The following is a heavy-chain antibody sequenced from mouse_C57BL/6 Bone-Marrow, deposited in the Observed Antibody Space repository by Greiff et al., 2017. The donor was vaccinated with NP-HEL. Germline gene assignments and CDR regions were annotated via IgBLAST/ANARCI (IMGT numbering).Heavy chain of an antibody. Sequence: EVHLVESEGGLVQPGSSMKLSCTASGFTFSDYYMAWVRQVPEKGLEWVANINYDGSSTYYLDSLKSRFIISRDNAKNILYLQMSSLKSEDTATYYCARDRGGYRGYFDYWGQGTTLTVSS. V-gene: IGHV5-16*01. J-gene: IGHJ2*01. CDR2: INYDGSST. CDR1: GFTFSDYY. CDR3: ARDRGGYRGYFDY. D-gene: IGHD2-2*01.